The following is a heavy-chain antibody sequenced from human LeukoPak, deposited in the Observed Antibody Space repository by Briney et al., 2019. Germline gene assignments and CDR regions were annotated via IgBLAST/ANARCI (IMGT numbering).Heavy chain of an antibody. Sequence: QTGGSLRLSCAASGFTFSSYAMSWVRQAPGKGLEWVSAISGSGGSTYYADSVKGRFTTSRDNSKNTLYLQMNSLRAEDTAVYYCAKGADSSGWYYFDYWGQGALVAVSS. CDR3: AKGADSSGWYYFDY. V-gene: IGHV3-23*01. J-gene: IGHJ4*02. CDR2: ISGSGGST. D-gene: IGHD6-19*01. CDR1: GFTFSSYA.